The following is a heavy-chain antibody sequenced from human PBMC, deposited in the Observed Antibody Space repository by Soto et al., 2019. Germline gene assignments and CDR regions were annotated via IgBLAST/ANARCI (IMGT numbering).Heavy chain of an antibody. CDR1: GGTFSSFA. J-gene: IGHJ6*02. V-gene: IGHV1-69*12. CDR3: ARDRVMRGNAYDYGMDV. Sequence: QVLLVQSGAEVKKPGSSVKVSCKTSGGTFSSFAISWVRLAPGHRLEWMGVIIPRFAAPTYAQKFQGRVSITADESTRTAYMELSGMRSDDTAVYYCARDRVMRGNAYDYGMDVWGQGTTVTVS. D-gene: IGHD3-22*01. CDR2: IIPRFAAP.